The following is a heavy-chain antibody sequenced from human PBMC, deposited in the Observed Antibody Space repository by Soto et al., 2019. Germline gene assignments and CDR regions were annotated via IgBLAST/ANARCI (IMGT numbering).Heavy chain of an antibody. J-gene: IGHJ4*02. CDR3: TRRTGMLRNRWLPGY. V-gene: IGHV2-5*02. CDR1: GSSLSTRRVG. Sequence: QITLKESGPTLVKPTQTLTLTCSFSGSSLSTRRVGVGWIRQPPGKALEWLALIYWDDDKLDNPFLKSSIPNSQATSKRQGVVTRTKMDPVDKATYNGTRRTGMLRNRWLPGYWGQGTLVTVSS. CDR2: IYWDDDK. D-gene: IGHD5-12*01.